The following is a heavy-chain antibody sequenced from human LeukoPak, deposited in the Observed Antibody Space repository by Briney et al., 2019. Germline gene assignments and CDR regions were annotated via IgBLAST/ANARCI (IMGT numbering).Heavy chain of an antibody. CDR1: GNTFSRYT. Sequence: SVKVSCKASGNTFSRYTITWVRQAPGQGLEWMGRIIPILGVANYAQKFQGRVTITADKSTTTDYMELSSLRSDDTAVYYCARDSGDGYIYWGQGTLVTVSS. CDR2: IIPILGVA. D-gene: IGHD5-24*01. V-gene: IGHV1-69*04. CDR3: ARDSGDGYIY. J-gene: IGHJ4*02.